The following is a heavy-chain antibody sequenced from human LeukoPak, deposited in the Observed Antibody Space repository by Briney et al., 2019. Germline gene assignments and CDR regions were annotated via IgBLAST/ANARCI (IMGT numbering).Heavy chain of an antibody. V-gene: IGHV3-7*01. CDR2: IKQDGSGK. Sequence: GGSLRLSCAASGFTFSSYWMSWVRQAPGKGLEWVANIKQDGSGKYYVDSVKGRFTISRDNAKNSLYLQMNSLRAEDTAVYYCARDAPDSSGQFYFDYWGQGTLVTVSS. D-gene: IGHD3-22*01. CDR3: ARDAPDSSGQFYFDY. CDR1: GFTFSSYW. J-gene: IGHJ4*02.